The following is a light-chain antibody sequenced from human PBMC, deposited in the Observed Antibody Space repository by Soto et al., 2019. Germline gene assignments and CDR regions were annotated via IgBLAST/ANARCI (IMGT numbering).Light chain of an antibody. V-gene: IGLV2-18*02. CDR1: SSDLGSYNR. J-gene: IGLJ3*02. CDR3: SSYTSSSTLV. CDR2: DVS. Sequence: QSALTQPPSVSGSPGQSVTISCTGTSSDLGSYNRVSWYQQPPGTAPKLMIYDVSNQPSGVPDRFSGSKSGNTASLTISGLQAEDEADYYCSSYTSSSTLVFGGGTKVTVL.